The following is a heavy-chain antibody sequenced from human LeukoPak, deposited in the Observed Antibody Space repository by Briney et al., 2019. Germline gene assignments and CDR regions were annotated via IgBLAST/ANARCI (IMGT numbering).Heavy chain of an antibody. D-gene: IGHD1-26*01. CDR1: GGSISSGDYY. V-gene: IGHV4-30-4*01. J-gene: IGHJ4*02. CDR2: IYYSGST. Sequence: SETLSLTCTVSGGSISSGDYYWSWLRQPPGKGLEWFGYIYYSGSTYFNPSLKSRVTISVETSKNQFSLKLSSVTAADTAVYYCARVPVYSGTYFDYWGQGTLVTVSS. CDR3: ARVPVYSGTYFDY.